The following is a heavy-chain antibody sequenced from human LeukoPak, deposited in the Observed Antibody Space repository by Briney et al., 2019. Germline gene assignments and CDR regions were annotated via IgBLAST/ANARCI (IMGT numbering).Heavy chain of an antibody. CDR3: ARHGRYISSWYDYDFYMDV. Sequence: SETLSLTCAVYGGSYSDYYWSWIRQPPGKGLEWIGEINLSESTNYNPSLKSRVTISVDTSKNQFSLKLSSVTVADTAVYYCARHGRYISSWYDYDFYMDVWGKGTTVTISS. CDR1: GGSYSDYY. V-gene: IGHV4-34*01. D-gene: IGHD6-13*01. CDR2: INLSEST. J-gene: IGHJ6*03.